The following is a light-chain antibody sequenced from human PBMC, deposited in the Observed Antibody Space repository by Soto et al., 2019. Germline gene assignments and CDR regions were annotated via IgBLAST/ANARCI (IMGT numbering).Light chain of an antibody. V-gene: IGLV2-8*01. CDR1: SSDVGAYNY. CDR3: SSYAGFNNFV. CDR2: EVT. Sequence: QSVLTQPPSASGSPGQSVTISCTGTSSDVGAYNYVSWYQQHPGKAPKLMIYEVTNRPSGLPDRFSASKSGNTASLTVSGLQAEDEADYFCSSYAGFNNFVFGTGTKVTVL. J-gene: IGLJ1*01.